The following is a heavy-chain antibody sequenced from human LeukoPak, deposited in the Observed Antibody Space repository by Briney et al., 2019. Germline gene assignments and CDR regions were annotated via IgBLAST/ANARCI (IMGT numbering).Heavy chain of an antibody. V-gene: IGHV3-48*03. CDR3: ARADILTGYMSFDY. J-gene: IGHJ4*02. Sequence: GGSLRLSCAASGFTFSSYEMNWVRQAPGKGLEWVSYIGSSGSTIYYADSVKGRFTISRDNAKNSLYLQMNSLRAEDTAVYYCARADILTGYMSFDYWGQGTLVTVSS. CDR1: GFTFSSYE. D-gene: IGHD3-9*01. CDR2: IGSSGSTI.